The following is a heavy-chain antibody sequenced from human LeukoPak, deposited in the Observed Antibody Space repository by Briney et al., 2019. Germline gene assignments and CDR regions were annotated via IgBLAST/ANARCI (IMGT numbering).Heavy chain of an antibody. V-gene: IGHV3-64*01. CDR1: GFTSGSYT. Sequence: GGSLRLSCAASGFTSGSYTMHWVRQGPGKGLEYVSGISSSGGSTYYANSVKGRFTISRDNSKNTLYLQMGSLRAEDMAVYYCARGDYSNAYRRYNYMDVWGKGTTVTVSS. CDR2: ISSSGGST. J-gene: IGHJ6*03. CDR3: ARGDYSNAYRRYNYMDV. D-gene: IGHD4-11*01.